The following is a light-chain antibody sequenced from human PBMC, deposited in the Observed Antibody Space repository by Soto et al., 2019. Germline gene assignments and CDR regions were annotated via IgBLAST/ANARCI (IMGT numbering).Light chain of an antibody. Sequence: EIVLTQSPATLSLSPGERATLFCRASQSVSTYLAWYQQKSGQPPRLLIFDASNRATGIPARFSGSASGTDFTLTISRLEPEDFAVYYCQQRSTWPPDLTFGGGNKGAIK. J-gene: IGKJ4*01. V-gene: IGKV3-11*01. CDR1: QSVSTY. CDR2: DAS. CDR3: QQRSTWPPDLT.